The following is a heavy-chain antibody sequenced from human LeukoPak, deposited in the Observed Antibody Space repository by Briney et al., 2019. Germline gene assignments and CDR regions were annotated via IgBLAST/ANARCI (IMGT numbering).Heavy chain of an antibody. CDR1: GGSISSYY. CDR3: ARVDRGHDAFDI. D-gene: IGHD3-22*01. V-gene: IGHV4-59*01. Sequence: SETLSLTCTVSGGSISSYYWSWIRQPPGKGLEWIGYIYYSGSTNYNPSLKSRVTISVDTSKNQFSLKLSSVTAADTAVYYCARVDRGHDAFDIWGQGTMVTVSS. CDR2: IYYSGST. J-gene: IGHJ3*02.